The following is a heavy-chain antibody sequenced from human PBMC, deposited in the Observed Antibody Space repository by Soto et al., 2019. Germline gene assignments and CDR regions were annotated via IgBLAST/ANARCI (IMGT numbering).Heavy chain of an antibody. CDR3: AHATYYDSWGTDYFDY. Sequence: QITLKESGPTLVKPTQTLTLTCTFSGFSLSTSGVGVGWIRQPPGKALEGLALIYWDDGKRYSPSLKSRLTITKDTSKNQVVLTMTNMDPVDTATYYCAHATYYDSWGTDYFDYWGQGTLVTVSS. D-gene: IGHD3-22*01. CDR1: GFSLSTSGVG. CDR2: IYWDDGK. J-gene: IGHJ4*02. V-gene: IGHV2-5*02.